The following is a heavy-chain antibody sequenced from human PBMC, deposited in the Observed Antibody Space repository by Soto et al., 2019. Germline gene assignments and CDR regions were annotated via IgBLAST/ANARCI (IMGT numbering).Heavy chain of an antibody. V-gene: IGHV1-18*01. D-gene: IGHD3-22*01. Sequence: QVQLVQSGAEVKKPGASVKVSCKASGYTFTSYGISWVRQAPGQGLEWMGWISAYNGNTTYAQKLQGRVTMTTDTYRSTAYMELRSLRSDDTAVYYCARDGEYYYDSSGYFDYWGQGTLVTVSS. J-gene: IGHJ4*02. CDR2: ISAYNGNT. CDR3: ARDGEYYYDSSGYFDY. CDR1: GYTFTSYG.